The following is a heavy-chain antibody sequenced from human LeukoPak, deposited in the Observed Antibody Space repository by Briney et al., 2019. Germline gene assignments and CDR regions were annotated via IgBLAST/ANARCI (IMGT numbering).Heavy chain of an antibody. J-gene: IGHJ4*02. Sequence: GGSLRLSCAASGFTFSNSWMSWVRQAPGKGLEWVANIKKDESEKYYVDSVKGRFTISRDNAKKSLYLQMNSLRAEDTAVYYCARAGYYDSSGYFYYFDYWGQGTLVTVSS. V-gene: IGHV3-7*01. CDR3: ARAGYYDSSGYFYYFDY. CDR1: GFTFSNSW. CDR2: IKKDESEK. D-gene: IGHD3-22*01.